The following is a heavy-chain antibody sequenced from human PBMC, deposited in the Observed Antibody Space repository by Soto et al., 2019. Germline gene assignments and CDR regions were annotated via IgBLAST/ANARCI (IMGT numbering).Heavy chain of an antibody. Sequence: SETLSLTCTVSGGSISSYYWSWIRQPPGKGLEWIGYIYYSGSTNYNPSLKSRVTISVDTSKNQFSLKLSSVTAADTAVYYCARRRLHTRFVADFDYWGQGTLVTVSS. V-gene: IGHV4-59*01. CDR1: GGSISSYY. CDR2: IYYSGST. D-gene: IGHD3-3*01. CDR3: ARRRLHTRFVADFDY. J-gene: IGHJ4*02.